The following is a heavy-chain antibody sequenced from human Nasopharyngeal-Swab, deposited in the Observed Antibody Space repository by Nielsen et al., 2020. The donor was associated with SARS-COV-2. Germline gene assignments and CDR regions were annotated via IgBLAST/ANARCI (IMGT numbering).Heavy chain of an antibody. V-gene: IGHV4-59*01. D-gene: IGHD6-13*01. CDR2: IYYSGST. J-gene: IGHJ6*03. Sequence: WIRQPPGKGLEWIGYIYYSGSTNYNPSLKSRVTISVDTSKNQFSLKLSSVTAADTAVYHCARGFVAADNYYYYYMDVWGKGTTVTVSS. CDR3: ARGFVAADNYYYYYMDV.